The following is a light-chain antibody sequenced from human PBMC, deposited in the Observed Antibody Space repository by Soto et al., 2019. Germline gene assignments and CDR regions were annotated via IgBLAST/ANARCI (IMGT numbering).Light chain of an antibody. J-gene: IGKJ2*01. Sequence: EIVLTQSPATLSLTPGERATLSCRASQSISNFLAWYQHKPGQAPRLLIYDASNRATGIPARFSGSGSGTDFTLTISSLEPEDFAVYYCQQRSNRPPYTFGQGTKLEMK. CDR3: QQRSNRPPYT. CDR1: QSISNF. V-gene: IGKV3-11*01. CDR2: DAS.